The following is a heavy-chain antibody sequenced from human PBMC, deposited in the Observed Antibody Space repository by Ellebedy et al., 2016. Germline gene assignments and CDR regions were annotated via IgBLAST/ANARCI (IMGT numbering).Heavy chain of an antibody. CDR3: ARVFFSSSWYLIYFQH. CDR1: GGSISSSSYF. CDR2: IYYSGST. D-gene: IGHD6-13*01. J-gene: IGHJ1*01. Sequence: SETLSLTCTVSGGSISSSSYFWGWIRQPPGKGLEWIGTIYYSGSTYSNLSLKSRVTISVDTSKNQFSLKLISVTAADTAVYYCARVFFSSSWYLIYFQHWGQGTLVTVSS. V-gene: IGHV4-39*07.